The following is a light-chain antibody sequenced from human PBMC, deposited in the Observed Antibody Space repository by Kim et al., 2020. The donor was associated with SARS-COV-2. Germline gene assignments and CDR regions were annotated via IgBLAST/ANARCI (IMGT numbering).Light chain of an antibody. CDR1: SGHSSNI. V-gene: IGLV4-60*03. CDR3: ETWDSNISV. J-gene: IGLJ3*02. CDR2: LESSGSY. Sequence: QPVLTQSSSASASLGSSVKVTCTLSSGHSSNIIAWHQQRPGQAPRYLMKLESSGSYTKGSGVPDRFSGSSSGADRYLTISNLQSEDEADYYCETWDSNISVFGGGTQLTV.